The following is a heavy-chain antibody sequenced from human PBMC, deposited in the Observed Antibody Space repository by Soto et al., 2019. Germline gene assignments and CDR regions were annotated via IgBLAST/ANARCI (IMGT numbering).Heavy chain of an antibody. V-gene: IGHV3-30-3*01. J-gene: IGHJ3*02. D-gene: IGHD1-26*01. CDR3: ARPLIVGATWGAFDI. CDR1: GFTFSSYA. CDR2: ISYDGSNK. Sequence: AGGSLRLSCAASGFTFSSYAMHWVRQAPGKGLEWVAVISYDGSNKYYADSVKGRFTISRDNSKNTLYLQMNSLRAEDTAVYYCARPLIVGATWGAFDIWGQGTMVTVSS.